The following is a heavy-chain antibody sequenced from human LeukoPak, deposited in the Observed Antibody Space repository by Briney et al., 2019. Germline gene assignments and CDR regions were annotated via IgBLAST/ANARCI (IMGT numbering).Heavy chain of an antibody. CDR1: GGSISRDGHY. D-gene: IGHD6-25*01. CDR2: IFYSGNT. J-gene: IGHJ5*02. V-gene: IGHV4-39*07. CDR3: ARDCCGYRSWFAP. Sequence: SETLSLTCTVSGGSISRDGHYWSWIRQPPGKGLEWIGSIFYSGNTYYNSSLKSRVTISVDKSKNQFSLILTSVTAADTAVYYCARDCCGYRSWFAPWSQGTLVTVSS.